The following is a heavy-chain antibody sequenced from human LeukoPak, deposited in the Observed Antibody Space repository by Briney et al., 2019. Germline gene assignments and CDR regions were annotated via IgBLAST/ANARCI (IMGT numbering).Heavy chain of an antibody. D-gene: IGHD4-17*01. J-gene: IGHJ4*02. CDR2: IKQDGSEK. CDR1: GFTFSSYW. V-gene: IGHV3-7*03. CDR3: TTDLGDYGDYLRE. Sequence: GGSLRLSCAASGFTFSSYWMSRVRQAPGEGLEWVANIKQDGSEKYYVDSVKGRFTISRDNAKNSLYLQMNSLKTEDTALYYCTTDLGDYGDYLREWGQGTLVTVSS.